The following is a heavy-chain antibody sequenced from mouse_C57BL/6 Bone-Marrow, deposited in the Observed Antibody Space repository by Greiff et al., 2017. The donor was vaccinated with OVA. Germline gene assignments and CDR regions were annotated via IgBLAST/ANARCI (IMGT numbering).Heavy chain of an antibody. Sequence: EVQRVESGPGLVKPSQSLSLTCSVTGYSITSCYYWNLIRQFPGNKLEWMGYISYDGSNNYNPSLKNRISITRDTSKNQFFLKLNSVTTEDTASDYCASATITTGAEDYWGQGTTLTVSS. V-gene: IGHV3-6*01. CDR3: ASATITTGAEDY. CDR1: GYSITSCYY. CDR2: ISYDGSN. D-gene: IGHD1-1*01. J-gene: IGHJ2*01.